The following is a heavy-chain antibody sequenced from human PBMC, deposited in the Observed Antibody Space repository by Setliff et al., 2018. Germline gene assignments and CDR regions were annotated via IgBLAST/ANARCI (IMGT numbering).Heavy chain of an antibody. V-gene: IGHV4-34*01. CDR1: GGSFSGYY. Sequence: SETLSLTCAVYGGSFSGYYWSWIRQPPGKGLEWIGEINHSGSTNYNPSLKSRVTISVDTSKNQFSLKLSSVTAADTAVYYCARGKERITMIVVLVISWWDPWGQGSLVTVSS. CDR3: ARGKERITMIVVLVISWWDP. D-gene: IGHD3-22*01. CDR2: INHSGST. J-gene: IGHJ5*02.